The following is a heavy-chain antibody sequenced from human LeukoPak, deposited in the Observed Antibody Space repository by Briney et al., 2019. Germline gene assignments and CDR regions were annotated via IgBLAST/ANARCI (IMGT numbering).Heavy chain of an antibody. CDR3: ARGRKLLWFGEFLY. Sequence: GGSLRLSCAASGFTFSSYAMHCVRQAPGEGLEYVSAISRNGGSTYYANSVKGRFTISRDNSKNTLYLQMGSLRAEDMGVYCCARGRKLLWFGEFLYWGQGTLVTVSS. CDR1: GFTFSSYA. D-gene: IGHD3-10*01. V-gene: IGHV3-64*01. CDR2: ISRNGGST. J-gene: IGHJ4*02.